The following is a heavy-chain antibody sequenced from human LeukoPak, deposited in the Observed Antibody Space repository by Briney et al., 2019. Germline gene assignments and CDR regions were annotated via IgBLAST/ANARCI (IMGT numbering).Heavy chain of an antibody. J-gene: IGHJ4*02. CDR2: VDPEDGET. CDR1: GYTFTDYY. CDR3: ATGKYDSSGYYYFY. D-gene: IGHD3-22*01. Sequence: ASVKVSCKVSGYTFTDYYMHWVQQAPGKGLEWMGLVDPEDGETIYAEKFQGRVTITADTSTDTAHMELSSLRSEDTAVYYCATGKYDSSGYYYFYWGQGTLVTVSS. V-gene: IGHV1-69-2*01.